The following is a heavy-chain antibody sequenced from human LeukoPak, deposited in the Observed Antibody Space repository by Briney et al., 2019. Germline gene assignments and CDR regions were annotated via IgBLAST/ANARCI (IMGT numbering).Heavy chain of an antibody. Sequence: GGSLRLSCAASGFTFSDYYMSWIRQAPGKGLEWVSYISSSGSTIYYADSVKGRFTIPRDNAKNSLYLQMNSLRAEDTAVYYCARDLYYDSRGYPPYWGQGTLVTVSS. CDR1: GFTFSDYY. CDR2: ISSSGSTI. CDR3: ARDLYYDSRGYPPY. V-gene: IGHV3-11*04. D-gene: IGHD3-22*01. J-gene: IGHJ4*02.